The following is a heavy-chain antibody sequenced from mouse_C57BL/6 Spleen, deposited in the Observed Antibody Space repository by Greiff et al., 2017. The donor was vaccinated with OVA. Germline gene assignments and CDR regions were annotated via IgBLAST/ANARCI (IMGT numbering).Heavy chain of an antibody. Sequence: EVQLQQSGPELVKPGASVKISCKASGYTFTDYYMNWVKQSHGKSLEWIGDINPNNGGTSYNQKFKGKATLTVDKSSSTAYMELRSLTSEDSAVYYCARPSITTVGYFDVWGTGTTVTVSS. CDR1: GYTFTDYY. V-gene: IGHV1-26*01. CDR3: ARPSITTVGYFDV. CDR2: INPNNGGT. J-gene: IGHJ1*03. D-gene: IGHD1-1*01.